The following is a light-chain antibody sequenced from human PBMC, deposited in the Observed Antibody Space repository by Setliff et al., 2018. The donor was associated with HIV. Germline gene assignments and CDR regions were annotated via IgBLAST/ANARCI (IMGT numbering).Light chain of an antibody. CDR2: RTS. J-gene: IGKJ1*01. CDR1: ETLTTS. V-gene: IGKV1-5*03. Sequence: DIQMTQSPSIVSASVGDRVTLACRASETLTTSLAWFQQKPGKAPNLLIFRTSTLSSEVPLRFSGSGSGTEFTLTINSLQPDDFATYYCQQYQTYPWTFGQGTKVDIK. CDR3: QQYQTYPWT.